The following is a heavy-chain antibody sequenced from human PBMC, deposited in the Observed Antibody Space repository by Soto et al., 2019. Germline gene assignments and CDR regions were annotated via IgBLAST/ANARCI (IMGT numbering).Heavy chain of an antibody. CDR1: GGSISSYY. CDR2: IYYSGST. J-gene: IGHJ6*02. D-gene: IGHD6-13*01. V-gene: IGHV4-59*01. Sequence: QVQLQESGPGLVKPSETLSLTCTVSGGSISSYYWSWIRQPPGKGLEWIGYIYYSGSTNYNPSLKSRVTISVDTSKNQFSLKLSSVTAADTAVYYCARYFTYSSSWDYYYGMDVWGQGTTVTVSS. CDR3: ARYFTYSSSWDYYYGMDV.